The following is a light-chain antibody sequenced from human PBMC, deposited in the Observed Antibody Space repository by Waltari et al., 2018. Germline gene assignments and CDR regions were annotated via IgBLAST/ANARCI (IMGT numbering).Light chain of an antibody. CDR2: KGT. V-gene: IGLV3-25*03. CDR3: LSADSNGTSKV. Sequence: YQQRPGQAPVLENDKGTKRPSGIPERFSGSSSGTTVTMTISGVQAEDEADYYCLSADSNGTSKVFGGGTKLTVL. J-gene: IGLJ3*02.